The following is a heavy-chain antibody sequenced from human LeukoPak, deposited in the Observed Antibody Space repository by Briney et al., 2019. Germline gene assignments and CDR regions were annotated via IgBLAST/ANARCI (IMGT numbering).Heavy chain of an antibody. CDR3: AREGSSSWYVDY. CDR2: SSGSSI. V-gene: IGHV3-11*01. Sequence: GGSLRLSCAASGFTFSDYYMSWIRQAPGRGLEWVSYSSGSSIYYADFVKGRFTISRDNAKNSLYLQMNSLRAEDTAVYYCAREGSSSWYVDYWGQGTLVTVSS. D-gene: IGHD6-13*01. J-gene: IGHJ4*02. CDR1: GFTFSDYY.